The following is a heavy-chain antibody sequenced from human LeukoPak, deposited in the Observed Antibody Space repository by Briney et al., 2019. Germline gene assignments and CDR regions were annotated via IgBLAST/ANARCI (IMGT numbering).Heavy chain of an antibody. CDR3: ARVRQRSWPLLGRAYNWFDP. J-gene: IGHJ5*02. CDR1: GYTFTSYY. CDR2: MNPNSGNT. D-gene: IGHD3-10*01. Sequence: ASVKVSCKASGYTFTSYYMHWVRQAPGQGLEWMGWMNPNSGNTGYAQKFQGRVTMTRNTSISTAYMELSSLRSEDTAVYYCARVRQRSWPLLGRAYNWFDPWGQGTLVTVSS. V-gene: IGHV1-8*02.